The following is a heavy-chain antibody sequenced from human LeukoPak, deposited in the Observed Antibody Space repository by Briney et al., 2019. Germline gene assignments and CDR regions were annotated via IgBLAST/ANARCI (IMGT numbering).Heavy chain of an antibody. CDR2: IYYSGST. CDR3: ARGQDYGGNSFYYYGMDV. CDR1: GGSISSSSYY. J-gene: IGHJ6*02. D-gene: IGHD4-23*01. V-gene: IGHV4-39*07. Sequence: SETLSLTYTVSGGSISSSSYYWGWIRQPPGKGLEWIGSIYYSGSTYYNPSPKSRVTISVDTSKNQFSLKLSSVTAADTAVYYCARGQDYGGNSFYYYGMDVWGQGTTVTVSS.